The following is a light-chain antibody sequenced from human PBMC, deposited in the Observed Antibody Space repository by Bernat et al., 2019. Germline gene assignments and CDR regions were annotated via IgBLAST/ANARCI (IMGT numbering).Light chain of an antibody. J-gene: IGLJ1*01. Sequence: QSALTQPASVSGSPGQSITISCTGTNTDVGSYNLVSWYQQHPGKAPKLTIYEGNKRPSGVSNRFSASKSGNTASLTISGLQAEDEADYYCCSYAGGATYVFGTGTKVTVL. CDR1: NTDVGSYNL. CDR3: CSYAGGATYV. CDR2: EGN. V-gene: IGLV2-23*01.